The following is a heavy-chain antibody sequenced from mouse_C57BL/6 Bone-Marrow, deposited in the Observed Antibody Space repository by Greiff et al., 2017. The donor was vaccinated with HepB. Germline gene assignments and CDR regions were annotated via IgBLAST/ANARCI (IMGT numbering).Heavy chain of an antibody. CDR3: ARLGSGRDY. CDR1: GFTFSDYY. J-gene: IGHJ4*01. CDR2: ISNGGGST. Sequence: EVHLLESGGGLVQPGGSLKLSCAASGFTFSDYYLYWVRQTPEKRLEWVAYISNGGGSTYYPDTVKGRFTISRDNAKNTLYLQMSRLKSEDTAMYYCARLGSGRDYWGQGTSVTVSS. V-gene: IGHV5-12*01. D-gene: IGHD3-2*02.